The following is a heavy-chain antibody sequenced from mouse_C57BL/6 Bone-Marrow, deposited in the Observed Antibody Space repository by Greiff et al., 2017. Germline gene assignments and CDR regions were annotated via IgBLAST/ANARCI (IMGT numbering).Heavy chain of an antibody. J-gene: IGHJ2*01. Sequence: VQLQQPGTELVKPGASVKLSCQASGYTFTSYWMPWVKQRPGQGLEWIGNINPSNGGTNYNEKFKSKATLTVDKSSSTAYMQLSSLTSEDSAVYYCARLKCYYGNYYCDGWGQGTTLTVSS. CDR2: INPSNGGT. V-gene: IGHV1-53*01. D-gene: IGHD2-1*01. CDR3: ARLKCYYGNYYCDG. CDR1: GYTFTSYW.